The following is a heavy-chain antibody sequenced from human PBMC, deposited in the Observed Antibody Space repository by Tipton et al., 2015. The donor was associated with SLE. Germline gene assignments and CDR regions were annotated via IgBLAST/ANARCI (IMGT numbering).Heavy chain of an antibody. Sequence: SLRLSCAASGFTFSSYAMHWVRQAPGKGLEWVAVISYDGSNKYYADSVKGRFTISRDNSKNTLYLQMNSLRAEDTAVYYCARGGYYDSSGQDYWGQGTLVTVSS. CDR1: GFTFSSYA. V-gene: IGHV3-30-3*01. J-gene: IGHJ4*02. CDR3: ARGGYYDSSGQDY. CDR2: ISYDGSNK. D-gene: IGHD3-22*01.